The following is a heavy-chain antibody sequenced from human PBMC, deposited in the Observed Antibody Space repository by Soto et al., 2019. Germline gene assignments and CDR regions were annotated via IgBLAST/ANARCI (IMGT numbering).Heavy chain of an antibody. CDR3: ARDAIFGVVIRGIDYYYGMAV. J-gene: IGHJ6*02. V-gene: IGHV1-69*01. D-gene: IGHD3-3*01. CDR2: IIPIFGTT. Sequence: QVQLVQSGAEVKKPGSSVKVSCKASGGTFSNYAISWVRQAPGQGLEWMVGIIPIFGTTNYAQKFQGRVTITADESTNTAYMELSSLSSEDTAVYYCARDAIFGVVIRGIDYYYGMAVWGQGTTVTVSS. CDR1: GGTFSNYA.